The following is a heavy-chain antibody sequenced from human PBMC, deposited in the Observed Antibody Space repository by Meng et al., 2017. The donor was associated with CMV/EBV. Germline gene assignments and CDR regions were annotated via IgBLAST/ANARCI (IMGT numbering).Heavy chain of an antibody. Sequence: VKLRQWGEGLMKPSESRSLTVAVAGGSFSGYYWSWIRQPPGKGREWIGEINHSVSTNYNPSLKSRVTISVDTSKNKFSLKLSSVTDADTAVYYCARGVGGWFDPWGQGTLVTVSS. CDR1: GGSFSGYY. CDR3: ARGVGGWFDP. CDR2: INHSVST. D-gene: IGHD1-26*01. J-gene: IGHJ5*02. V-gene: IGHV4-34*01.